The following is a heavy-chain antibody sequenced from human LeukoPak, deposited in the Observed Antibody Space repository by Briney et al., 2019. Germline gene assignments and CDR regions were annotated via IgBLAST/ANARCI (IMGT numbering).Heavy chain of an antibody. Sequence: PGGSLRLSCVASGFPFSSYWMTWVRQAPGKGLEWVAVISYDGNNKYYADSVKGRFTISRDNSKNTLYLQMNSLRAEDTAVYYCARVPGYDSSGYFDYWGQGTLVTVSS. CDR3: ARVPGYDSSGYFDY. J-gene: IGHJ4*02. CDR2: ISYDGNNK. V-gene: IGHV3-30*03. D-gene: IGHD3-22*01. CDR1: GFPFSSYW.